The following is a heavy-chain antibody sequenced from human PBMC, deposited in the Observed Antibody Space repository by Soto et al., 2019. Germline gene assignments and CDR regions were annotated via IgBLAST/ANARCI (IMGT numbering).Heavy chain of an antibody. D-gene: IGHD3-10*01. J-gene: IGHJ6*02. Sequence: QVQLQESGPGLVKPSQTLSLTCTVSGGSISSGGYYWSWIRQHPGKGLEWIGYIYYSGRTSYNPSLKSRVTISVDPSKNHFSLKLSSVTAADTAVYYCASGGGVAYYYYGMDVWGQGTTVTVSS. CDR3: ASGGGVAYYYYGMDV. V-gene: IGHV4-31*03. CDR1: GGSISSGGYY. CDR2: IYYSGRT.